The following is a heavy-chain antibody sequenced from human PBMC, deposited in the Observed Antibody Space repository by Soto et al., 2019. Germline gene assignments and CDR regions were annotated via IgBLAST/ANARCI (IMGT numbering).Heavy chain of an antibody. CDR2: ISAHNGNT. V-gene: IGHV1-18*01. CDR1: GYAFTTYG. CDR3: ARGRYGDS. D-gene: IGHD1-1*01. J-gene: IGHJ4*02. Sequence: QVHLVQSGAEVKKPGASVKVSCKGSGYAFTTYGITWVRQAPGQGLEWMGWISAHNGNTNYAQKLQGRVTVTRDTYTSTAYMYLRSRGSDDTAVYYCARGRYGDSWGQGALVTVSS.